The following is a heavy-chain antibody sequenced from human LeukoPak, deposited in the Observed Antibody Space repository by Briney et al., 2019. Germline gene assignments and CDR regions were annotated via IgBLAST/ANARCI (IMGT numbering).Heavy chain of an antibody. J-gene: IGHJ5*02. CDR1: GGSFSGYY. V-gene: IGHV4-34*01. D-gene: IGHD3-22*01. CDR2: INHSGST. Sequence: PSETLSLTCAVYGGSFSGYYWSWIRQPPGKGLEWIGEINHSGSTNYNPSLKSRVTISVDTSKNQFSLKLSSVTAADTAVYYCARGPSWVSMIVVVTAKNWFDPWGQGTLVTVSS. CDR3: ARGPSWVSMIVVVTAKNWFDP.